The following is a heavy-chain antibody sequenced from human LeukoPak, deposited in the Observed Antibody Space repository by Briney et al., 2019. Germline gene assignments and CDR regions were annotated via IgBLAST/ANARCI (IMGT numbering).Heavy chain of an antibody. J-gene: IGHJ5*02. CDR3: ARLEVVAATFLSGFDP. V-gene: IGHV4-39*01. CDR1: GGSISSSSYY. Sequence: SETLSLTCTVSGGSISSSSYYWGWIRQPPGKGLEWIGSIYYSGSTYYNPSLKSRVTISVDTSKNQFSLKLSSVTAADTAVYYCARLEVVAATFLSGFDPWGQGTLVTVSS. D-gene: IGHD2-15*01. CDR2: IYYSGST.